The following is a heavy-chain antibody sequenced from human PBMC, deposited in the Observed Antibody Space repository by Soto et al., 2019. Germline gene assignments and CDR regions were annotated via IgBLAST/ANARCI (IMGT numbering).Heavy chain of an antibody. J-gene: IGHJ5*02. D-gene: IGHD3-3*01. CDR1: GYTSTSYA. V-gene: IGHV1-3*01. CDR2: INAGNGNT. CDR3: ARVIRITGFDP. Sequence: ASVKVSCKASGYTSTSYAMHWVRQAPGQRLEWMGWINAGNGNTKYSQKFQGRVTITRDTSASTAYMELSSLRSEDTAVYYCARVIRITGFDPWGQGTLVTVSS.